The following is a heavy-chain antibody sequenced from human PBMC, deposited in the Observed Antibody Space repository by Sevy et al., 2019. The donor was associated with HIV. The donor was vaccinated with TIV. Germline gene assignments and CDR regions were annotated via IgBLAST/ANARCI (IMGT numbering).Heavy chain of an antibody. V-gene: IGHV4-59*08. D-gene: IGHD1-26*01. CDR1: GGSITSLY. Sequence: SETLSLTCTVSGGSITSLYWNWIRQPPGKGLEWIANIYYNGHINYNPCIKSRVTLSLDTSKNQFSLRLSSVTAADTAMYYCAGENAWGRGYSWGQGTLVTVSS. CDR3: AGENAWGRGYS. J-gene: IGHJ4*02. CDR2: IYYNGHI.